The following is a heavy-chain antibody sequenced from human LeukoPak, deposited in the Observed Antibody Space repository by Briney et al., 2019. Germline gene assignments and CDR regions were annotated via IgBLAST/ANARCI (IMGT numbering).Heavy chain of an antibody. CDR2: IIPIFGTA. CDR3: ATDYYDSISTTYYFDY. CDR1: GGTFSSYA. Sequence: ASVKVSCKASGGTFSSYAISWVRQAPGQGLEWMGGIIPIFGTANYAQKFQGRVTITTDESTSTAYMELSSLRSEDTAAYYCATDYYDSISTTYYFDYWGQGTLVTVSS. D-gene: IGHD3-22*01. J-gene: IGHJ4*02. V-gene: IGHV1-69*05.